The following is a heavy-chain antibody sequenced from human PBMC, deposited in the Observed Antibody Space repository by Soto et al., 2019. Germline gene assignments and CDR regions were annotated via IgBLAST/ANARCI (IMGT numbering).Heavy chain of an antibody. CDR1: GGTFSSYA. Sequence: QVQLVQSGAEVKKPGSSVKVSCKASGGTFSSYAISWVRQAPGQGLEWMGGLIPMFGTTKYAQKFQGRLTITADESTSTAYMELSSLRSGDTAVYYCARGVVVVAASQLGWFDPWGQGTLVTVSS. D-gene: IGHD2-15*01. V-gene: IGHV1-69*01. J-gene: IGHJ5*02. CDR3: ARGVVVVAASQLGWFDP. CDR2: LIPMFGTT.